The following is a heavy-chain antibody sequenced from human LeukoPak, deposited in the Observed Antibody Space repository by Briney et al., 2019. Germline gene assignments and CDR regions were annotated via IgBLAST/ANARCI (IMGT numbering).Heavy chain of an antibody. CDR1: GFTLSTYV. CDR3: VRGTGY. Sequence: GGSLRLSCSVSGFTLSTYVMHWVRQAPGRGLEYVSAISSNGDNTYYADSVKGRFTISRDNSKNTLYLQMSSLRADDTAVYYCVRGTGYWGQGTLVTVSS. CDR2: ISSNGDNT. J-gene: IGHJ4*02. V-gene: IGHV3-64D*06.